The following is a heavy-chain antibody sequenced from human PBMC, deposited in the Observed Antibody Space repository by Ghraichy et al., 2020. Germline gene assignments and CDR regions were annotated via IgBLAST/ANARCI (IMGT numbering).Heavy chain of an antibody. D-gene: IGHD3-22*01. Sequence: GGSLRLSCSASGFTFVNYDMHWVRQVPGKGLEWVAVIRYDGSYKKYAEPVRGRFTLSRDNSKNTLYLQMSSLGAEDTAIYYCAKEGPHVGKDYYDRSGHGAFDIWGQGTTVTVSS. CDR3: AKEGPHVGKDYYDRSGHGAFDI. J-gene: IGHJ3*02. CDR2: IRYDGSYK. CDR1: GFTFVNYD. V-gene: IGHV3-30*02.